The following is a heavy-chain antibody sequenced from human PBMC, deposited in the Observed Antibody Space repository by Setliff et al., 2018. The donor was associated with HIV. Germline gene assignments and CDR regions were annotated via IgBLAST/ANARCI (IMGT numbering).Heavy chain of an antibody. Sequence: SETLSLTCAVSGYSISSGYYWGWIRQPPGKGLEWIGSIYHSGSTYYNPSLKGRVTISVDTSKNQFSLKLSSVTAADTAVYYCAREYCSSTSCYPYDYWGQAARVTVSS. CDR2: IYHSGST. J-gene: IGHJ4*02. V-gene: IGHV4-38-2*02. CDR1: GYSISSGYY. D-gene: IGHD2-2*01. CDR3: AREYCSSTSCYPYDY.